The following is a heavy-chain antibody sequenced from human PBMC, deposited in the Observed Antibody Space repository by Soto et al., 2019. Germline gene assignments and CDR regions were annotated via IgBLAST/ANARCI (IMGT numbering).Heavy chain of an antibody. CDR3: TRDWEITVSTWSFGGC. V-gene: IGHV1-69*08. CDR2: IIPFHGVT. CDR1: GGTFSPYT. D-gene: IGHD3-10*01. Sequence: QVQLVQSGAEVKKPGSSVKVSCKASGGTFSPYTINWVRQAPGQGLEWMGRIIPFHGVTNYAQKFQARVTLTADKSTSTAYVELSDLRFEDTAMYYCTRDWEITVSTWSFGGCWGRGTLVTVSS. J-gene: IGHJ4*02.